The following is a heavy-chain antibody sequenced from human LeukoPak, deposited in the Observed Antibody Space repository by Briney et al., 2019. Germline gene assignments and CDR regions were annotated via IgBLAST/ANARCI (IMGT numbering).Heavy chain of an antibody. CDR3: AKGLRTGVGPYMGYHYYMDV. V-gene: IGHV3-23*01. Sequence: GGAPRLSCAAPWFTLSRLAISLGPPGPGEGAKGGSNIKYKGAGTYYADSVKGRFTISRDNSYNTVSLQMNSLRDEDTGVYYCAKGLRTGVGPYMGYHYYMDVWGKGATVTVSS. CDR2: IKYKGAGT. J-gene: IGHJ6*03. CDR1: WFTLSRLA. D-gene: IGHD3-16*01.